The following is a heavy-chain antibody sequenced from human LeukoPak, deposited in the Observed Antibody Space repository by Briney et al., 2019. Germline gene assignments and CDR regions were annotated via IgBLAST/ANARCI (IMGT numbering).Heavy chain of an antibody. Sequence: ASVKVSCKASGYTFTGYYMHWVRQAPGQGLEWMGIINPSGGSTSYAQKFQGRVTMTRDMSTSTVYMELSSLRSEDTAVYYCARDHGDYSFYYYYYMDVWGKGTTVTVSS. CDR2: INPSGGST. D-gene: IGHD4-17*01. V-gene: IGHV1-46*01. J-gene: IGHJ6*03. CDR1: GYTFTGYY. CDR3: ARDHGDYSFYYYYYMDV.